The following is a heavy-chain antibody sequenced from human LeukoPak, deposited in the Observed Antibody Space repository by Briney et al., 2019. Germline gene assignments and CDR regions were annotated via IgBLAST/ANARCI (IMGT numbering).Heavy chain of an antibody. D-gene: IGHD4-17*01. J-gene: IGHJ4*02. CDR3: ARVGLGVTKFFDY. Sequence: GGSLRLSCAASGFTFSNYWMNWVRQAPGKGLEWVSYISSSGSTIYYADSVKGRFTISRDNAKNSLYLQMNSLRAEDTAVYYCARVGLGVTKFFDYWGQGTLVTVSS. CDR2: ISSSGSTI. CDR1: GFTFSNYW. V-gene: IGHV3-48*04.